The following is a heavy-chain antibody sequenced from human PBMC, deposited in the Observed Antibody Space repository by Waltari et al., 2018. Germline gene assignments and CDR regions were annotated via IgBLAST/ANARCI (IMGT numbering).Heavy chain of an antibody. J-gene: IGHJ3*02. Sequence: EVQLVESGGGLVQPGGSLRLSCAASGFTFSSYWMSWVRQAPGQGLEWVANIKQDGSEKYYVDSVKGRFTISRDNAKNSLYLQMNSLRAEDTAVYYCARVKGRNSSGWYRERAFDIWGQGTMVTVSS. CDR2: IKQDGSEK. CDR3: ARVKGRNSSGWYRERAFDI. CDR1: GFTFSSYW. D-gene: IGHD6-19*01. V-gene: IGHV3-7*03.